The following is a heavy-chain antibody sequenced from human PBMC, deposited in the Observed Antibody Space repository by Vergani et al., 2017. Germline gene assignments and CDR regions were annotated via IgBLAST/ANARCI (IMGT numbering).Heavy chain of an antibody. J-gene: IGHJ3*02. CDR3: ARDHYGSGRNDAFDI. CDR1: GGSFSGYY. V-gene: IGHV4-34*01. Sequence: QVQLQQWGAGLLKPSETLSLTCAVYGGSFSGYYWSWIRQPPGKGLEWIGEINHSGSTNYNPSLKSRVTISVDTSKNQFSLKLSSVTAADTAVYYCARDHYGSGRNDAFDIWGQGIMVTVSS. D-gene: IGHD3-10*01. CDR2: INHSGST.